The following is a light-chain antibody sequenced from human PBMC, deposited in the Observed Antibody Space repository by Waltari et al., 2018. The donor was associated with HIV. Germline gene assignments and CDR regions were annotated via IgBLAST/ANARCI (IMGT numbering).Light chain of an antibody. V-gene: IGKV3-11*01. CDR1: QSVSSY. CDR2: DAS. CDR3: QQRSNWPPLT. Sequence: EIVLTQSPATLSLSPGERATLSCRASQSVSSYLAWYQQKPGQAPRLLIYDASNRATGIPARFSGSGSGTDFTLTISSLDPEDFAFYYCQQRSNWPPLTFGGGTKVEIK. J-gene: IGKJ4*01.